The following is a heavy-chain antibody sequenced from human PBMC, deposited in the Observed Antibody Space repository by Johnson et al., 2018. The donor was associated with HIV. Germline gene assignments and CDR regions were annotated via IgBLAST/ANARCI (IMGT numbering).Heavy chain of an antibody. CDR3: ARRSARSGGFDL. Sequence: VQLVESGGGVVRPGGSLRLSCAASGFTFSSYGMHWVRQAQGKGLEWVSEIDSVGDTYYPPSVKGRLTTSRENANNSLYLEMSSLRTGDTAVYYCARRSARSGGFDLWGQWTMVTVSS. V-gene: IGHV3-13*01. CDR2: IDSVGDT. CDR1: GFTFSSYG. J-gene: IGHJ3*01. D-gene: IGHD2-8*02.